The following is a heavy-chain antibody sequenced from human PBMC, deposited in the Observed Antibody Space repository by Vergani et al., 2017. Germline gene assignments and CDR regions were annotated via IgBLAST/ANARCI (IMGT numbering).Heavy chain of an antibody. V-gene: IGHV4-4*08. CDR1: GGSISSYY. Sequence: QVQLQESGPGLVKPSQTLSLTCTVSGGSISSYYWSWIRQPPGKGLEWIGYIYTSGSTNYNPSLKSRVTISVDTSKNQFSLKLSSVTAADTAVYYCARGSSYCSGGSCYFGGFDYWGQGTLVTVSS. CDR3: ARGSSYCSGGSCYFGGFDY. CDR2: IYTSGST. J-gene: IGHJ4*02. D-gene: IGHD2-15*01.